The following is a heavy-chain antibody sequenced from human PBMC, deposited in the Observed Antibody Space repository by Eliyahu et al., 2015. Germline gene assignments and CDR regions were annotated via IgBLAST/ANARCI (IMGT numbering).Heavy chain of an antibody. CDR3: ARDSSLKAAAGYWFDP. CDR2: ISAYNGNT. Sequence: QVQLVQSGAEVKKPGASVKVSCKASGYXFTXYGISWVRQAPGQGLEWVGWISAYNGNTNYAQKLQGRVTMTTDTSTSTAYMELRSLRSDDTAVYYCARDSSLKAAAGYWFDPWGQGTLVTVSS. V-gene: IGHV1-18*01. J-gene: IGHJ5*02. D-gene: IGHD6-13*01. CDR1: GYXFTXYG.